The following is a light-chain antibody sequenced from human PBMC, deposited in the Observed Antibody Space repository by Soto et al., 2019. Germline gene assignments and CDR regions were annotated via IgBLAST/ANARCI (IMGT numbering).Light chain of an antibody. V-gene: IGLV2-14*01. Sequence: VLTQPASVSGSPGQSITISCTGTSSDFGGYNYVSWYQQHPGKAPKLMIYDVSNRPSGVSNRFSGSKSGNTASLTIFGLQAEDEADYYCSSYTSSSAFYVFGTGTKVTVL. CDR1: SSDFGGYNY. CDR3: SSYTSSSAFYV. J-gene: IGLJ1*01. CDR2: DVS.